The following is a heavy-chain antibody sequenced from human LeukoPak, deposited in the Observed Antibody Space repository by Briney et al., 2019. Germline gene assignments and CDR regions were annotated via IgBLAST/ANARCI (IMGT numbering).Heavy chain of an antibody. Sequence: PSETLSLTCAVSGGSFSSGGYSWSWIRQPPGKGLEWIGYIYHSGSTYYNPSLKSRVTISVDRSKNQFSLKLSSVTAADTAVYYCASARSYDSSGYRPYNWFDPWGQGTLVTVSS. D-gene: IGHD3-22*01. J-gene: IGHJ5*02. CDR3: ASARSYDSSGYRPYNWFDP. V-gene: IGHV4-30-2*01. CDR2: IYHSGST. CDR1: GGSFSSGGYS.